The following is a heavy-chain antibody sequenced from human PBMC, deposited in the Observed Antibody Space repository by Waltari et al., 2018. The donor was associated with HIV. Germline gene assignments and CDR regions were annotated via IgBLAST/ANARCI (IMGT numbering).Heavy chain of an antibody. CDR3: ATGGGTTSIQLYDLDV. J-gene: IGHJ6*02. CDR1: GYTLTELS. D-gene: IGHD1-26*01. Sequence: QVPLIQSGADVKKPGASVKISCKVCGYTLTELSIDWVRQAPGKGLEWMGGFDPEDDETIYAQKFQGRVTMTEDTSTDSAYMELSSLTSEDTAVYYCATGGGTTSIQLYDLDVWGQGTTVTVSS. V-gene: IGHV1-24*01. CDR2: FDPEDDET.